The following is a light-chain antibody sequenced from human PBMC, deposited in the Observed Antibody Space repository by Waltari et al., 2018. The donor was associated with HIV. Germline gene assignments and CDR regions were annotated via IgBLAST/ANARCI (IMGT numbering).Light chain of an antibody. J-gene: IGKJ3*01. CDR3: QQRSNWQGFT. Sequence: EIVLTQSPAPLSLSPGARATISCRASQSVSSSLAWYQQKPGQAPRLLIYDAANRATGIAAMFSGSGSATDFTHTISSLDPEDFAVYYCQQRSNWQGFTFGPGTKVDIK. CDR1: QSVSSS. CDR2: DAA. V-gene: IGKV3-11*01.